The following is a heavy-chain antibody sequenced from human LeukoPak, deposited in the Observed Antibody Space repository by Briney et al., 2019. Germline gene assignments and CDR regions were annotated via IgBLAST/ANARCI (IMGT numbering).Heavy chain of an antibody. Sequence: GGSLRLSCAASGFTFSDYYMSWIRQAPGKGLQSVSYISSSGSTIYYADSVKGRFTISRDNAKNSLYLQMSSLRAEDTAVYYCARTAVAGSYYFDYWGQGTLVTVSS. CDR2: ISSSGSTI. J-gene: IGHJ4*02. V-gene: IGHV3-11*01. CDR3: ARTAVAGSYYFDY. CDR1: GFTFSDYY. D-gene: IGHD6-19*01.